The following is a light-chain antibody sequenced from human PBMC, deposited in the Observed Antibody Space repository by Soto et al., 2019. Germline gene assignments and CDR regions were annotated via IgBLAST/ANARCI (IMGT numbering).Light chain of an antibody. CDR2: AAS. J-gene: IGKJ1*01. CDR3: QHYNSYSEA. V-gene: IGKV1-27*01. CDR1: LGISDY. Sequence: DNQMTQSPSSLSASLAARSTITGRASLGISDYLAWYQQKPGQVPRLLIYAASTLHSGVPSRFSGSGSGTDFTLTISSLQPDDFATYYCQHYNSYSEAFGQGTKVDI.